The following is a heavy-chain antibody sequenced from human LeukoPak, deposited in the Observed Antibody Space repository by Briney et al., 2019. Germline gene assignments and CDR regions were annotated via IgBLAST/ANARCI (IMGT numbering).Heavy chain of an antibody. CDR1: GFTFSSYA. V-gene: IGHV3-23*01. D-gene: IGHD2-8*02. CDR3: AKDLRDHTGLGGFDI. CDR2: ISGSDGTT. J-gene: IGHJ3*02. Sequence: GGSLRLSCVASGFTFSSYAMSWVRQAPGKGLEWVSTISGSDGTTYYADSVKGRFTISRDNSKNTLYLQMNSLRAEGTAVYYCAKDLRDHTGLGGFDIWGQGTMVAVSS.